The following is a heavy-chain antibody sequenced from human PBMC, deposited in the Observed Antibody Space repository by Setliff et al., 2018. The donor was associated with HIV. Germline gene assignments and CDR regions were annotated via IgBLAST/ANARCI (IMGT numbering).Heavy chain of an antibody. V-gene: IGHV4-34*01. CDR3: ARGLGQQLGRFWYFDL. Sequence: SETLSLTCAVYGGSFSGYYWRWIRQPPGKGLEWIGEINHSGSTNYNPSLKSRVTISVDTSKDQFSLKLSSVTAADTAVYYCARGLGQQLGRFWYFDLWGRGTLVTVSS. D-gene: IGHD6-13*01. CDR1: GGSFSGYY. CDR2: INHSGST. J-gene: IGHJ2*01.